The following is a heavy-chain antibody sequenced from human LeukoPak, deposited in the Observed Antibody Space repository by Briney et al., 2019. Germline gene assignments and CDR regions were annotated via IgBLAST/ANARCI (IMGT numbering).Heavy chain of an antibody. CDR2: ISYDGSNK. CDR1: GFTFSGYG. CDR3: AKKGYYDGSGYYMYYFDH. V-gene: IGHV3-30*18. Sequence: GGSLRLSCAASGFTFSGYGMHWVRQAPGKGLEWVAVISYDGSNKYYADSVKGRFTISRDNSKNTLYLQMNSLRAEDTAVYYCAKKGYYDGSGYYMYYFDHWGQGTLVTVSS. D-gene: IGHD3-22*01. J-gene: IGHJ4*02.